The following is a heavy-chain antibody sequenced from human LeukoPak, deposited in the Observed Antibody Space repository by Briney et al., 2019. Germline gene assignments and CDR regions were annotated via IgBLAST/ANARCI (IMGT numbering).Heavy chain of an antibody. D-gene: IGHD3-3*01. Sequence: KPSETLSLTCTVSGLSISANSWSWTRQPPGKGLEWIGYIYNSVTTNYNPSLTSRVTISVDTSKNQFSLKLSSVTAADTAVYYCARQLYITIFGVVIPHWFDPWGQGTLVTVSS. J-gene: IGHJ5*02. V-gene: IGHV4-59*08. CDR1: GLSISANS. CDR3: ARQLYITIFGVVIPHWFDP. CDR2: IYNSVTT.